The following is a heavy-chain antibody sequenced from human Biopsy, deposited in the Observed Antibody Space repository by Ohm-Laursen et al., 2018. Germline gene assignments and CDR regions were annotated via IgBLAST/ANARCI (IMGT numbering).Heavy chain of an antibody. CDR2: INAGSSYI. CDR1: GVTLSGYG. D-gene: IGHD3-10*01. Sequence: GSLRLSCSASGVTLSGYGMNWVRQAPGKGLEWVSSINAGSSYIYYADFVKGRFTVSRDNTKNTLYLQMNSLRAADTAIYFCATELLPPGVGGPWLDSWGQGTPVTVSS. CDR3: ATELLPPGVGGPWLDS. J-gene: IGHJ5*01. V-gene: IGHV3-21*06.